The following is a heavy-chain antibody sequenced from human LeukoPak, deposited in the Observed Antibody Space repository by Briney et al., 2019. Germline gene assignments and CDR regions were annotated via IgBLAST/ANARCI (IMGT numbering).Heavy chain of an antibody. J-gene: IGHJ4*02. V-gene: IGHV4-59*01. CDR1: GGSISSYY. CDR2: IYYSGRT. CDR3: ARHGGFRYYYGSGSYDPFDY. D-gene: IGHD3-10*01. Sequence: SETLSLTCSVSGGSISSYYWSWIRQPPGRGLEWIGYIYYSGRTSYNPSLKSRVTISVDTSKNQFSLRLSSVTAADTAVYYCARHGGFRYYYGSGSYDPFDYWGQGTLVTVSS.